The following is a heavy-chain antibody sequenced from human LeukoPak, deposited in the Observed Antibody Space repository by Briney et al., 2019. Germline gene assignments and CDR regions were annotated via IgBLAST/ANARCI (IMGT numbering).Heavy chain of an antibody. CDR1: GFTFDDYG. J-gene: IGHJ4*02. D-gene: IGHD3-22*01. CDR2: IRYDGSNK. V-gene: IGHV3-30*02. Sequence: GGSLRLSCAASGFTFDDYGMSWVRQAPGKGLEWVAFIRYDGSNKYYADSVKGRFTISRDNSKNTLYLQMNSLRAEDTAVYYCAKDYYDSSGYCDYWGQGTLVTVSS. CDR3: AKDYYDSSGYCDY.